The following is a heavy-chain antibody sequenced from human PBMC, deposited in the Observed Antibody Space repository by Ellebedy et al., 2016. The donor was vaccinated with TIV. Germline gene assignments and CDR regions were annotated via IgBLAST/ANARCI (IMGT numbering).Heavy chain of an antibody. J-gene: IGHJ3*02. CDR2: INQDGTEK. D-gene: IGHD4-17*01. CDR1: GFSFRSYW. CDR3: ATDGSYGDYLSPTHAFEN. V-gene: IGHV3-7*01. Sequence: GGSLRLSCAASGFSFRSYWMSWVRQAPGKGLEWVANINQDGTEKYYVDSVRGRFILSRDNAKNSLYLQMNSLRVEDTAVYYCATDGSYGDYLSPTHAFENWGQGTMVIVSS.